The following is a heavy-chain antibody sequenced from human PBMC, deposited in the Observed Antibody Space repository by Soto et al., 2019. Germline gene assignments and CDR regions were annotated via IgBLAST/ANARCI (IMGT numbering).Heavy chain of an antibody. CDR3: ARTGRYCSGGSCYVGY. D-gene: IGHD2-15*01. CDR2: IKQDGSEK. Sequence: GSLRLSCAASGFTFSSYWMSWVRQAPGKGLEWVANIKQDGSEKYYVDSVKGRFTISRDNAKNSLYLQMNSLRAEDTAVYYCARTGRYCSGGSCYVGYWGQGTLVTVSS. J-gene: IGHJ4*02. CDR1: GFTFSSYW. V-gene: IGHV3-7*01.